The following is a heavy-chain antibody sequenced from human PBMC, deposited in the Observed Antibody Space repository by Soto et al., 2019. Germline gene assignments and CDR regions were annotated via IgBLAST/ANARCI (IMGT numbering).Heavy chain of an antibody. CDR3: ARDRFFNWTAGWFDP. D-gene: IGHD1-20*01. CDR1: GFTFSSYS. CDR2: ISSSSSYI. J-gene: IGHJ5*02. V-gene: IGHV3-21*01. Sequence: PGGSLRLSCAASGFTFSSYSMNWVRQAPGKGLEWVSSISSSSSYIYYADSVKGRFTISRDNAKNSLYLQRNSLRAEDTAVYYCARDRFFNWTAGWFDPWGQGTLVTVSS.